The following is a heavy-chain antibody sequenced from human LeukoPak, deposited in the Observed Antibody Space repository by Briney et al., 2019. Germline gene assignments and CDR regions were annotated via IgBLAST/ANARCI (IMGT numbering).Heavy chain of an antibody. V-gene: IGHV3-74*01. CDR3: ARGGSPIYYYYMDV. Sequence: GGSLRLSCAASGFTFSTYWMHWVRQAPGKGLMWVSRINSDESRTSYADSVKGRFTISRDNAKNTLYLQMNSLRSEDTAVYFCARGGSPIYYYYMDVWGKGITVTISS. CDR2: INSDESRT. J-gene: IGHJ6*03. D-gene: IGHD3-10*01. CDR1: GFTFSTYW.